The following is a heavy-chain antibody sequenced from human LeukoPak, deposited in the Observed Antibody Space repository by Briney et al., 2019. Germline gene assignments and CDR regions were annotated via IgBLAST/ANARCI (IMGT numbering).Heavy chain of an antibody. Sequence: PSGTLSLTCTVSGGSISSYYWSWIRQPPGKGLEWIGYIYYSGSTNYNPSLKSRVTISVDTSKNQFSLKLSSVTAADTAVYYCARDYYGSGSYHGFDPWGQGTLVTVSS. CDR3: ARDYYGSGSYHGFDP. CDR1: GGSISSYY. CDR2: IYYSGST. V-gene: IGHV4-59*01. J-gene: IGHJ5*02. D-gene: IGHD3-10*01.